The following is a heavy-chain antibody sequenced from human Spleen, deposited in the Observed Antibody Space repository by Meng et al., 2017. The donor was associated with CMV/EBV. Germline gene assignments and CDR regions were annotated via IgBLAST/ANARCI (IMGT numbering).Heavy chain of an antibody. Sequence: GGSLRLSCAASGFTFSSYEMNWVRQAPGKGLEWVSYISSSGSTIYYADSVKGRFTISRDNSKNSLYLQMNSLRAEDTALYYCAKARSSSSRDAFDFWGQGTLVTVSS. CDR2: ISSSGSTI. J-gene: IGHJ4*02. D-gene: IGHD6-6*01. CDR1: GFTFSSYE. CDR3: AKARSSSSRDAFDF. V-gene: IGHV3-48*03.